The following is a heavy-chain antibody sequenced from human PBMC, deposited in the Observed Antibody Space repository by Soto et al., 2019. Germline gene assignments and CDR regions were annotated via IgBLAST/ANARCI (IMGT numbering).Heavy chain of an antibody. CDR2: INAGNGNT. D-gene: IGHD6-19*01. Sequence: QVQLVQSGAEVKKPGASVKVSCKASGYTFTSYAMHWVRQAPGQRLEWMGWINAGNGNTKYSQKFQGRVTITRDTSASTAYMELSSLRSEDTAVYYCARDLSRIAVAGTFDYWGQGTLVTVSS. CDR3: ARDLSRIAVAGTFDY. V-gene: IGHV1-3*01. J-gene: IGHJ4*02. CDR1: GYTFTSYA.